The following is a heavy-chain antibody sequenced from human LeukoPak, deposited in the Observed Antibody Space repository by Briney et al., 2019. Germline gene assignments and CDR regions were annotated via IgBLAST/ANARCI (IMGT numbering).Heavy chain of an antibody. CDR3: ARDLRGRGSYYFDY. J-gene: IGHJ4*02. D-gene: IGHD1-26*01. CDR1: GLTFSSHW. Sequence: GGSLRLSCAASGLTFSSHWMHWVRQAPGKGLEWVSSISSSSSYIYYADSVKGRFTISRDNAKNSLYLQMNSLRAEDTAVYYCARDLRGRGSYYFDYWGQGTLVTVSS. V-gene: IGHV3-21*01. CDR2: ISSSSSYI.